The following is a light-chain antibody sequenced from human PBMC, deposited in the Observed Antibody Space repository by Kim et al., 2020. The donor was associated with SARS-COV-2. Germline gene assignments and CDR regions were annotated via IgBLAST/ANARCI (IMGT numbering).Light chain of an antibody. CDR3: SAWDSSLGAWV. CDR2: RNN. J-gene: IGLJ3*02. V-gene: IGLV10-54*01. CDR1: NVNVGNQG. Sequence: RQAAPPTCTGTNVNVGNQGAAWLQKHQGHPPKLLSSRNNDRPSGISERLSASRAGDTASLTITGLQPEDEADYYCSAWDSSLGAWVFGGGTQLTVL.